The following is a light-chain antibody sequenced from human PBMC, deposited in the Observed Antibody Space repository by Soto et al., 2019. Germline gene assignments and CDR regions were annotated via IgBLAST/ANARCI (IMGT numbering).Light chain of an antibody. CDR3: QETASLPRA. V-gene: IGKV1-39*01. J-gene: IGKJ1*01. CDR2: TTS. CDR1: QTVSKY. Sequence: DNKMNQCPPSLFASVGDRVTITCRTSQTVSKYLNWYQQKPGKAPDLLVYTTSTLHSGVPSRFSGSGSGTDFTLTFAGLQPEDFASYYCQETASLPRAFGPGTKVDIK.